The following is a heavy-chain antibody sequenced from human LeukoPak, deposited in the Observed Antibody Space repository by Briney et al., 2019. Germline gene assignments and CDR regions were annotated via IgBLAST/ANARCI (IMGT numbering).Heavy chain of an antibody. CDR1: GFTFSSYA. CDR3: AKVEKLRLLWFGGYFDY. D-gene: IGHD3-10*01. V-gene: IGHV3-23*01. Sequence: GGSLRLSCAASGFTFSSYAMSWVRQAPGKGLEWVSAISGSGGSTYYADSVKGRFTISRDNSKNTLYLHMNSLRAEDTAVYYCAKVEKLRLLWFGGYFDYWGQGTLVTVSS. CDR2: ISGSGGST. J-gene: IGHJ4*02.